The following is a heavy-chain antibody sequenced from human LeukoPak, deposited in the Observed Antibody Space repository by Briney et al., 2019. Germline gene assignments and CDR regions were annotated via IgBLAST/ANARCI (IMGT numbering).Heavy chain of an antibody. Sequence: PGRSLRLSCAASRFTFSSYGMHWVRQAPGKGLEWVAVIWYDGSNKYYADSVKGRFTISRDNSKNTLYLQMNSLRAEDTAVYYCARDCTNGVCYGTDFDYWGQGTLVTVSS. V-gene: IGHV3-33*08. CDR3: ARDCTNGVCYGTDFDY. J-gene: IGHJ4*02. CDR1: RFTFSSYG. D-gene: IGHD2-8*01. CDR2: IWYDGSNK.